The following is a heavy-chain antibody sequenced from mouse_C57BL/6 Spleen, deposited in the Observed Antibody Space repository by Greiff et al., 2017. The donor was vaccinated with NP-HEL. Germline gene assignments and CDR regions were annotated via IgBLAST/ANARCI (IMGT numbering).Heavy chain of an antibody. D-gene: IGHD2-4*01. V-gene: IGHV10-3*01. CDR1: GFTFNTYA. CDR2: IRSKSSNYAT. J-gene: IGHJ1*03. CDR3: VRSHDYDVGYWYFDV. Sequence: DVKLVESGGGLVQPKGSLKLSCAASGFTFNTYAMHWVRQAPGKGLEWVARIRSKSSNYATYYADSVKDRFTISRDDSQSMLYLQMNNLKTEDTAMYYCVRSHDYDVGYWYFDVWGTGTTVTVSS.